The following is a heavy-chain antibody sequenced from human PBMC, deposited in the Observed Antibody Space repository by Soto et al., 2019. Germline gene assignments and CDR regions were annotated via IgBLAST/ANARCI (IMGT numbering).Heavy chain of an antibody. V-gene: IGHV3-15*07. Sequence: PGGSLKLARVGSGFTFNNAWMNWVRKDTGKGLEWVGRIKSETDGGTTDYVAPVKGRFTISRDDSKNTLYLQLNSLETEDTALYYCATEYYDSSGLVTWGRGTLVTVSS. D-gene: IGHD3-22*01. J-gene: IGHJ5*02. CDR3: ATEYYDSSGLVT. CDR1: GFTFNNAW. CDR2: IKSETDGGTT.